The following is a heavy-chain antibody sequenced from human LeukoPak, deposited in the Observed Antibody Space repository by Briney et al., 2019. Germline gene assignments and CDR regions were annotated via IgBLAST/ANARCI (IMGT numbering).Heavy chain of an antibody. CDR3: ARGYDNYGYHDY. J-gene: IGHJ4*02. CDR1: GFTVSSSY. D-gene: IGHD3-22*01. CDR2: IYAIGTT. Sequence: GSLRLSCTASGFTVSSSYMSWVRQAPGKGLEWVSLIYAIGTTYYADSVKGRFTISRDNSKNTVYLQMGSLRAEDMAVYYCARGYDNYGYHDYWGQGSLVTVSS. V-gene: IGHV3-66*01.